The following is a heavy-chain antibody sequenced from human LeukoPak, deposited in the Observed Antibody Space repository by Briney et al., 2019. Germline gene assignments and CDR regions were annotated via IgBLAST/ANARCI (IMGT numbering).Heavy chain of an antibody. CDR2: IYYSGST. V-gene: IGHV4-28*01. CDR3: ALDYGKRDY. J-gene: IGHJ4*02. D-gene: IGHD4-17*01. Sequence: WVRQAPGKGLEWIGYIYYSGSTYYNPSLKSRVTMSVDTSKNQFSLKLSSVTAVDTAVYYCALDYGKRDYWGQGTLVTVSS.